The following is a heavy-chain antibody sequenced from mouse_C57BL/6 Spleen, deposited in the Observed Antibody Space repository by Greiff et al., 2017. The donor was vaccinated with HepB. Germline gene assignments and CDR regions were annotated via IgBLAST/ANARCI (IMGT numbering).Heavy chain of an antibody. CDR1: GYTFTSYW. CDR3: ARIVTTRVYYYAMDY. V-gene: IGHV1-64*01. CDR2: IHPNSGST. Sequence: QVQLQQPGAELVKPGASVKLSCKASGYTFTSYWMHWVKQRPGQGLEWIGMIHPNSGSTNYNEKFKSKATLTVDKSSSTAYMQLSSLTSEDSAVYYCARIVTTRVYYYAMDYWGQGTSVTVSS. D-gene: IGHD2-12*01. J-gene: IGHJ4*01.